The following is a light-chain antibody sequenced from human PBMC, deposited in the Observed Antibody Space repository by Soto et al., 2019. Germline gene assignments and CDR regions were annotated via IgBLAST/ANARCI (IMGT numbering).Light chain of an antibody. CDR2: EVS. V-gene: IGLV2-8*01. Sequence: QSALTQPPSASGSPGQSVTISCTGTSSDIGGYHYVSWYQQHPGKAPKLIIYEVSNRPSGVPNRFSGSKSGNTASLTVSGLQAEDEADYYCCSYAGTNNLVFGRGTKLTVL. CDR1: SSDIGGYHY. CDR3: CSYAGTNNLV. J-gene: IGLJ2*01.